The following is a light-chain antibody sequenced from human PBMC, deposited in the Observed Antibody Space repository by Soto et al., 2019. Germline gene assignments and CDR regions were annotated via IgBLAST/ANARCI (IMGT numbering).Light chain of an antibody. V-gene: IGKV3-11*01. CDR1: QNIMSY. CDR2: DAS. J-gene: IGKJ1*01. CDR3: QHHAVWWT. Sequence: EIVLTQSPATLSLSPGERATLSCRAGQNIMSYLAWYQQKPGQAPRLLIYDASNRATGIPPRFSGSGSGTDFTLTISSLEPEDFAVYYCQHHAVWWTFGQGTKVEVK.